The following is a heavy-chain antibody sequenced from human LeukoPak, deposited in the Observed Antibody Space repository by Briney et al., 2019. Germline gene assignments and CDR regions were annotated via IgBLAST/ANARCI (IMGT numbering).Heavy chain of an antibody. V-gene: IGHV1-2*02. CDR3: ARDEYTGYETFDY. D-gene: IGHD5-12*01. Sequence: ASVKVSCKASGYTFTGYYIHWVRQAPGQGLEWMGWINPNNGGTNYAQKFQGGVTMTRDTSISTAYMELNRLTSDDTAVYYCARDEYTGYETFDYWGQGTPVTVSS. CDR2: INPNNGGT. J-gene: IGHJ4*02. CDR1: GYTFTGYY.